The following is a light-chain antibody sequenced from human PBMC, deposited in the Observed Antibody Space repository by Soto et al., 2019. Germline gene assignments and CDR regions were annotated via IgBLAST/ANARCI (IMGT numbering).Light chain of an antibody. CDR2: AAS. Sequence: DIQMTQSPSSVSASVGDRVTITCRASQGISTWLAWYQQKPGKAPKLLIYAASRLQSGVPSTFSGSGSGTDFTLTIRSLQPEDFASYYCQHANRFPWTFGQGTKVETK. CDR3: QHANRFPWT. J-gene: IGKJ1*01. CDR1: QGISTW. V-gene: IGKV1-12*02.